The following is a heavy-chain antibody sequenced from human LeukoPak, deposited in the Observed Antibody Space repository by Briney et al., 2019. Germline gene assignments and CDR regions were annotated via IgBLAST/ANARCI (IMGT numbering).Heavy chain of an antibody. Sequence: SETLSLTCTVSGGSISSYYWSWIRRPPGKGLEWIGYIYYSGSTNYNPSLKSRVTISVDTSKNQFSLKLSSVTAADTAVYYCAREGGMSYYYYMDVWGKGTTVTVSS. CDR1: GGSISSYY. D-gene: IGHD2-15*01. J-gene: IGHJ6*03. CDR2: IYYSGST. CDR3: AREGGMSYYYYMDV. V-gene: IGHV4-59*12.